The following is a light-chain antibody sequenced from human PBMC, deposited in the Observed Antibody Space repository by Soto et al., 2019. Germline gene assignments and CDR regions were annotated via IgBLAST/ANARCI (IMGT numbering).Light chain of an antibody. V-gene: IGLV1-40*01. CDR2: ANN. CDR3: QSYDNSLSGWV. CDR1: TSNFGAGYD. J-gene: IGLJ2*01. Sequence: QTVLTQPPSVSGAPGQRVTISCTGSTSNFGAGYDVHWYKQLPRTAPKLLIYANNNRPSGVPDRFSGSKSGTSASLAITGLQDEDEADYYCQSYDNSLSGWVFGGGTKLTVL.